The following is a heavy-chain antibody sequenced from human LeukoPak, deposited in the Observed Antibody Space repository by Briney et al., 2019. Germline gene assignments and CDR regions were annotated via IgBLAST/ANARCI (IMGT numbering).Heavy chain of an antibody. Sequence: PGGSLRLSCAASGFTLSDYYMNWIRQAPGKGLEWVSYISSSGSTLYYADSVKGRFTISRDNAKNSLYLQMNSLRAEDTAVYYCARDSAVTTAFDIWGQGTMVTVSS. V-gene: IGHV3-11*04. D-gene: IGHD4-17*01. CDR2: ISSSGSTL. CDR3: ARDSAVTTAFDI. CDR1: GFTLSDYY. J-gene: IGHJ3*02.